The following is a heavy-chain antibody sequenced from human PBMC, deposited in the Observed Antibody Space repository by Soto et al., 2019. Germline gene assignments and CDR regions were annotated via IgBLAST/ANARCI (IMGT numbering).Heavy chain of an antibody. CDR2: SYWNDDQ. Sequence: QITLKESGPTLVKPTQTLTLTCTFSGFSLSTSGVGVVWIRQPPGKALEWLVLSYWNDDQRYSPSLKSRLTITKDTFKNQVVLTMTNIDPVATTTYYCAHDNYDSSGYYPLDSFYIWGQGTKVT. D-gene: IGHD3-22*01. V-gene: IGHV2-5*01. CDR3: AHDNYDSSGYYPLDSFYI. CDR1: GFSLSTSGVG. J-gene: IGHJ3*02.